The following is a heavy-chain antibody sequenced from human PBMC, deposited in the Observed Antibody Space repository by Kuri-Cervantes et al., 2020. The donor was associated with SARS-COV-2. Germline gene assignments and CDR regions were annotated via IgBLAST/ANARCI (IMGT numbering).Heavy chain of an antibody. Sequence: GESLKISCAASGFTFSSYSMNWVRQAPGKGLEWISFISSRGTTMYYADSVRGRFTMSRDNARDSLSLQMNSLRADDTAVYYCARTYAESSYCFDDWGQGTLVTVSS. J-gene: IGHJ4*02. CDR2: ISSRGTTM. V-gene: IGHV3-48*04. CDR1: GFTFSSYS. D-gene: IGHD4-17*01. CDR3: ARTYAESSYCFDD.